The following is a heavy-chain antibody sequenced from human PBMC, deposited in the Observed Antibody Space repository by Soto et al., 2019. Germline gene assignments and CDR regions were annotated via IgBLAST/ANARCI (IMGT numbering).Heavy chain of an antibody. CDR3: ARQGQTDNWFDP. CDR2: IYYSGST. J-gene: IGHJ5*02. V-gene: IGHV4-39*01. Sequence: SETMSLTCTVSGGSITSSHYYWAWIRQPPGKGLEWIGSIYYSGSTYNNPSLRSRLTMSVDTSKNQFSLKLRFVAAADTAVYYCARQGQTDNWFDPWGQGTLVTVSS. CDR1: GGSITSSHYY.